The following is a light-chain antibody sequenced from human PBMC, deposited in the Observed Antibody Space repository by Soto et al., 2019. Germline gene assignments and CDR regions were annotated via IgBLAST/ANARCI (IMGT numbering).Light chain of an antibody. CDR1: QYINTR. V-gene: IGKV3-11*01. CDR3: HQRQSWPRT. Sequence: EIVFTQSPATLSSFRGDRVTLSCRASQYINTRLAWYQHRPGQAPRLLIYQTSLRAAGIPARFSASGSGTDFTLTISDVQPEDFALYYCHQRQSWPRTLGQGTKVDIK. J-gene: IGKJ1*01. CDR2: QTS.